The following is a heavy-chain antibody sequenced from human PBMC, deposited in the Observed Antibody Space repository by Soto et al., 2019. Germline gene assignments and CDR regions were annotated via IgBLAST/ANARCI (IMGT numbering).Heavy chain of an antibody. Sequence: SETLSLTCPVSGGSISSGGYSWSWIRQPPGKGLEWIGSIYYSGSTYYNPSLKSRVTISVDTSKNQFSLKLSSVTAADTAVYYCARLGDYGDKIDYWGQGTLVTVSS. CDR1: GGSISSGGYS. CDR3: ARLGDYGDKIDY. J-gene: IGHJ4*02. D-gene: IGHD4-17*01. V-gene: IGHV4-30-2*03. CDR2: IYYSGST.